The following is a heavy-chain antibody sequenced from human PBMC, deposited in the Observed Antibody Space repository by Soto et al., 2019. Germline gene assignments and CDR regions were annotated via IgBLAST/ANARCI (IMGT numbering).Heavy chain of an antibody. D-gene: IGHD4-17*01. CDR1: GGSISSSSYF. CDR3: SRHDYGVYVFDY. J-gene: IGHJ4*02. Sequence: QLQLQESGPGLVKPSETLSLTCTVSGGSISSSSYFWGWIRQPPGKGLEWIGSIYYSGNTHCNPSLRSRVALSVATSKTQFALKLSSVTAADTAVYYCSRHDYGVYVFDYWGQGTLVTVSS. CDR2: IYYSGNT. V-gene: IGHV4-39*01.